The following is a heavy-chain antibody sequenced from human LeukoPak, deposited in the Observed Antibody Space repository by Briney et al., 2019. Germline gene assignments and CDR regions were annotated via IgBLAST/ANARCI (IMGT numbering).Heavy chain of an antibody. Sequence: GGTLRLSCAASGFTFTSYTMNWVRQAPGKGLEWVSSISSRSTYIYYADSVKGRFTISRDNAKNSRYLQMNGLRAEDTAVYYCARDQNDSSGYSGGLDYWGQGTLVTVSS. CDR3: ARDQNDSSGYSGGLDY. V-gene: IGHV3-21*01. J-gene: IGHJ4*02. D-gene: IGHD3-22*01. CDR1: GFTFTSYT. CDR2: ISSRSTYI.